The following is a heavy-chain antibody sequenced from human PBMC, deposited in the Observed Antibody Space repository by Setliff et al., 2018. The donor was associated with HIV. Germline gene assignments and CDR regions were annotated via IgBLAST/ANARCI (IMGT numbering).Heavy chain of an antibody. J-gene: IGHJ6*03. CDR1: GFTFSNNW. D-gene: IGHD3-10*01. CDR3: AKDEAHYYYHYMDV. CDR2: ISYDGTNK. Sequence: GGSLRLSCAASGFTFSNNWMHWVRQAPGKGLEWVAIISYDGTNKYYADSVKGRFTISRDNSKNTLFLQMNSLRGEDTAVYYCAKDEAHYYYHYMDVWGKGTTVTVSS. V-gene: IGHV3-30*18.